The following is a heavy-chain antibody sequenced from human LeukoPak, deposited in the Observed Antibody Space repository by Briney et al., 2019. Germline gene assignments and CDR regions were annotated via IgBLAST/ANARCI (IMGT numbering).Heavy chain of an antibody. D-gene: IGHD4-23*01. CDR3: ARANHGGNGDY. J-gene: IGHJ4*02. CDR2: IYSGGST. CDR1: GFTVSSNY. Sequence: GGSLRLSCAASGFTVSSNYMSWVRQAPGKGLEWVSVIYSGGSTYYADSVKGRFTISRDNSKNTLYLQMNSLRAEDTAVYYYARANHGGNGDYWGQGTLVTVSS. V-gene: IGHV3-53*01.